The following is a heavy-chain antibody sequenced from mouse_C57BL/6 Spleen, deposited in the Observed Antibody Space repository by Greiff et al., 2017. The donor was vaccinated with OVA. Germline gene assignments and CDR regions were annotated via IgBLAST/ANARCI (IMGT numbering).Heavy chain of an antibody. CDR2: ISDGGSYT. V-gene: IGHV5-4*01. D-gene: IGHD1-1*02. CDR1: GFTFSSYA. Sequence: DVMLVESGGGLVKPGGSLKLSCAASGFTFSSYAMSWVRQTPEKRLEWVATISDGGSYTYYPDNVKGRFTISRDNAKNNLYLQMSHLKSEDTAMYYCARDSGGLYYFDYWGQGTTLTVSS. CDR3: ARDSGGLYYFDY. J-gene: IGHJ2*01.